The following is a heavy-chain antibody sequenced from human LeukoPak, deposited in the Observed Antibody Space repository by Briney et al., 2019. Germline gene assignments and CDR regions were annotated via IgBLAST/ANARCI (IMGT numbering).Heavy chain of an antibody. CDR3: ARHKYDFWSGYYLYYFDY. Sequence: SGTLSLTCTVSGGSISSSYYYWGWVRQPPGKGLEWIGSLYYSGWSTYYNPSLKSRVTISVDTSKNQFSLKLSSVTAADTAVYYCARHKYDFWSGYYLYYFDYWGQGTLVTVSS. CDR2: LYYSGWST. J-gene: IGHJ4*02. V-gene: IGHV4-39*01. CDR1: GGSISSSYYY. D-gene: IGHD3-3*01.